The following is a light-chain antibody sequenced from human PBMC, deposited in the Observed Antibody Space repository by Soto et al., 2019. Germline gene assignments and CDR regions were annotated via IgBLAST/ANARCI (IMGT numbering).Light chain of an antibody. V-gene: IGLV2-23*01. CDR1: SSDVGSYNL. Sequence: QSALTQPASVSGSPGQSITISCTGTSSDVGSYNLVSSYQQHPGKAPKLMIYEGSKRPSGVSNRVSGSKSGNTASLTISGLQAEDEADYYCCSHAGSSTVVFGGGTKLTVL. J-gene: IGLJ2*01. CDR2: EGS. CDR3: CSHAGSSTVV.